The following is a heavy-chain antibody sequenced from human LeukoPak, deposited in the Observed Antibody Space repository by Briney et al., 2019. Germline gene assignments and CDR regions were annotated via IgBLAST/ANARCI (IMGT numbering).Heavy chain of an antibody. CDR3: ARPSSGWYRGYFDY. CDR1: GGSFSGYY. D-gene: IGHD6-19*01. V-gene: IGHV4-34*01. CDR2: INHSGST. J-gene: IGHJ4*02. Sequence: SETLSLTCAVYGGSFSGYYWSWIRQPPGKGLEWIGEINHSGSTNYNPSLKSRVTISVDTSKNQFSLKLSSVTAADTAVYYCARPSSGWYRGYFDYWGQGTLVTVSS.